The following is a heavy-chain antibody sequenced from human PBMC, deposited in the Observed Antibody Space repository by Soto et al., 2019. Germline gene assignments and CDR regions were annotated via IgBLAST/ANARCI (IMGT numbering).Heavy chain of an antibody. J-gene: IGHJ4*02. Sequence: ASVKVSCKASGGTFSSYAISWVRQAPGQGLEWMGEIIPIFGTANYAQKFQGRVTITADESTSTAYIELSSLRSEDTAVYYCATGIGSGYYYFDYWGQGTLVTVSS. CDR2: IIPIFGTA. D-gene: IGHD3-22*01. V-gene: IGHV1-69*13. CDR3: ATGIGSGYYYFDY. CDR1: GGTFSSYA.